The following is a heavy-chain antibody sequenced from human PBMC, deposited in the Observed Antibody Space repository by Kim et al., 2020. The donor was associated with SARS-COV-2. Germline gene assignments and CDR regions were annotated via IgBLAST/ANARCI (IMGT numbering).Heavy chain of an antibody. CDR3: ARVGRDGYNYEDY. D-gene: IGHD5-12*01. CDR1: GGTFSSYA. J-gene: IGHJ4*02. Sequence: SVKVSCKASGGTFSSYAISWVRQAPGQGLEWMGGIIPIFGTANYAQKFQGRVTITADESTSTAYMELSSLRSEDTAVYYCARVGRDGYNYEDYWGQGTLVTVSS. V-gene: IGHV1-69*13. CDR2: IIPIFGTA.